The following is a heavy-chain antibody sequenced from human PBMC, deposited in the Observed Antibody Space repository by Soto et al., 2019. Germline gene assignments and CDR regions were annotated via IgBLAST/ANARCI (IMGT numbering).Heavy chain of an antibody. CDR2: IYYSGST. CDR1: GGSISSYY. V-gene: IGHV4-59*08. J-gene: IGHJ4*02. D-gene: IGHD2-15*01. Sequence: PSETLSLTCTVSGGSISSYYWSWIRQPPGKGLEWIGYIYYSGSTNYNPSLKSRVTISVDTSKNQFSLKLSSVTAADTAVYYCARHAISGGSSKFDYWGQGTLVTVSS. CDR3: ARHAISGGSSKFDY.